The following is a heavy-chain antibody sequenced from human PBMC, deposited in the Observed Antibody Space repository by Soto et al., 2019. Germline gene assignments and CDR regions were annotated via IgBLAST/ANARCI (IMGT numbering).Heavy chain of an antibody. V-gene: IGHV4-61*10. D-gene: IGHD6-6*01. CDR2: VSYSGST. CDR3: ERDRHGSSSRGFDY. J-gene: IGHJ4*02. Sequence: GKGLEWIGYVSYSGSTNYNPSLKSRVTISVDTSEKQFSLKVRSVTAADTAVYYCERDRHGSSSRGFDYWGKGILV.